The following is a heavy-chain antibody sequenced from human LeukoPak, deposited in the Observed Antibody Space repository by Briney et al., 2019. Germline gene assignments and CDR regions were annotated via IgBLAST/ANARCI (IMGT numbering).Heavy chain of an antibody. CDR2: ISYDGSNK. CDR1: GFTFSSYA. CDR3: ASGKKGLHIVVVPAVHDY. D-gene: IGHD2-2*01. V-gene: IGHV3-30-3*01. J-gene: IGHJ4*02. Sequence: GGSLRLSCAASGFTFSSYAMHWVRQAPGKGLEWVAVISYDGSNKYYADSVKGRFTISRDNSKNTLYLQMNSLRAEDTAVYYCASGKKGLHIVVVPAVHDYWGQGTLVTVSS.